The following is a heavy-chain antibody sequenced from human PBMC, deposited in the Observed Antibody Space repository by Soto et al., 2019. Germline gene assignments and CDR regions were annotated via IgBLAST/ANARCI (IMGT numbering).Heavy chain of an antibody. Sequence: QVQLEQSAPEVKKPGASVKVSCKASGYTFTTYGISCVRQAPGQGLQWLGWINTHNGNTNYSQNLQGTVIITADTSTSTAYMELRSLRSDDTAMYYCTRERSAPYYYYGMDAWGPGTTVTVSS. V-gene: IGHV1-18*01. CDR3: TRERSAPYYYYGMDA. J-gene: IGHJ6*02. CDR2: INTHNGNT. D-gene: IGHD3-10*01. CDR1: GYTFTTYG.